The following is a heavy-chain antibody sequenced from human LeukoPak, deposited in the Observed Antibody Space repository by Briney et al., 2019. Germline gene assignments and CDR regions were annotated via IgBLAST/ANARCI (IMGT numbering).Heavy chain of an antibody. D-gene: IGHD6-19*01. V-gene: IGHV1-2*02. CDR1: GYTFTAYY. J-gene: IGHJ4*02. Sequence: ASVKVSCKASGYTFTAYYLHWVRQAPGQGPEWMGWINPNSGGTNYAQKFQGRVTMTRDTSISTAYMELNRLRSDDTAVYYCASQSSGWYVGYFDYWGQGTLVTVSS. CDR2: INPNSGGT. CDR3: ASQSSGWYVGYFDY.